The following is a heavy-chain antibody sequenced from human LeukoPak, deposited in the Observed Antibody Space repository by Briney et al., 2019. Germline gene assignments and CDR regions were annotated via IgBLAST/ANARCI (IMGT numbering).Heavy chain of an antibody. J-gene: IGHJ4*02. CDR1: GFTFSGYW. Sequence: GGSLRLSCAASGFTFSGYWMHWVRQAPGKGLVWVSPLNGGGHSTYYADSVKGRFTISRDNAKNTLYLQMNSLRAEDTAVYYCASNLDPSPFDYGGQGTLVTVSS. V-gene: IGHV3-74*01. CDR3: ASNLDPSPFDY. CDR2: LNGGGHST.